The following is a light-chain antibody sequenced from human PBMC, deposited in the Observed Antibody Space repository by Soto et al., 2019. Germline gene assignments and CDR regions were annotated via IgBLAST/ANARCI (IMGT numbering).Light chain of an antibody. CDR1: QGISHY. J-gene: IGKJ4*01. V-gene: IGKV1-27*01. CDR3: QKYSSVPLT. CDR2: AAS. Sequence: DIPMTQSPSSLSASVGDRVTITCRASQGISHYLAWYQQEPGKVPKLLIYAASILQSGVPSRFSGSGSGTDFTLTISSLQPEDVATYYCQKYSSVPLTFGGGTKVEI.